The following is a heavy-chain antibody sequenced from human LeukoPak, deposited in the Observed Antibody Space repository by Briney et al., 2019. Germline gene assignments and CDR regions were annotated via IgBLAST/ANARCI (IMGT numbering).Heavy chain of an antibody. D-gene: IGHD1-26*01. CDR3: ATTYSGSYLSFDP. CDR2: IYYSGST. CDR1: GGSISSYY. Sequence: SETLSLTCTVSGGSISSYYWSWIRQPPGKGLEWIGYIYYSGSTNYNPSLKSRVTISVDTSKNQFSLKLSSVTAADTAVYYCATTYSGSYLSFDPWGQGTLVTVSS. V-gene: IGHV4-59*08. J-gene: IGHJ5*02.